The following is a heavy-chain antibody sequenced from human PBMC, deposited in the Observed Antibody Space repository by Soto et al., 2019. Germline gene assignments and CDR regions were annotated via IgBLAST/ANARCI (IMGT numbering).Heavy chain of an antibody. J-gene: IGHJ5*02. Sequence: SETLSLTCAVSGYSISSGYYWGWIRQPPGKGLEWIGSIYRSGSTYYNPSLKSRVTISVDTSKNQFSLKLSSVTAADTAVYYCARDSTGWSYNWFDPWGQGTLVTDSS. D-gene: IGHD6-19*01. CDR1: GYSISSGYY. V-gene: IGHV4-38-2*01. CDR2: IYRSGST. CDR3: ARDSTGWSYNWFDP.